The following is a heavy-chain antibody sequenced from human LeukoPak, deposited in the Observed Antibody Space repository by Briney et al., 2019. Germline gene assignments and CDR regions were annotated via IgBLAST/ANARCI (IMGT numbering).Heavy chain of an antibody. CDR3: ATRGSVTSRSDFDY. Sequence: ETQSLTCAASGFTVSSHYMSWVRQAPRKGLEWVSVIYSDGTTYYADSVKGRFTISRDNSENTLSLQMNNLRGEDTAVYYCATRGSVTSRSDFDYWGQGTLVTVSS. D-gene: IGHD2-21*02. CDR1: GFTVSSHY. CDR2: IYSDGTT. J-gene: IGHJ4*02. V-gene: IGHV3-53*01.